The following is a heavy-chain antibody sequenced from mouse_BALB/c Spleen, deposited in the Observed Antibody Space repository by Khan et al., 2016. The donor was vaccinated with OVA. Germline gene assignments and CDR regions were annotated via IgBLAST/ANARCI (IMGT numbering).Heavy chain of an antibody. CDR1: GYTFSDYV. Sequence: VELVESGPDLVKPGASVKMSCKASGYTFSDYVVSWVKLKSGQGLEWIGEIYPGSGTTYYNENFKGKATLTADKSSNTAYLHLSSLTSEDSAVXFCARSYDGAWFAYWGQGTLVTVS. V-gene: IGHV1-77*01. J-gene: IGHJ3*01. CDR2: IYPGSGTT. CDR3: ARSYDGAWFAY. D-gene: IGHD1-1*01.